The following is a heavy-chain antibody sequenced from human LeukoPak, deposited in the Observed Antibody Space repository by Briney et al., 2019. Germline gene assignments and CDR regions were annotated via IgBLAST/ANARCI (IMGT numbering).Heavy chain of an antibody. CDR2: IKQDRSEK. J-gene: IGHJ4*02. D-gene: IGHD3-3*01. CDR1: GFTFSNYW. CDR3: ARLRSWSSNY. Sequence: GGSLRLSCAASGFTFSNYWMSWVRQAPGKGLEWVANIKQDRSEKYYVDSVKGRFTISRDNAKNSLYLQMNSLRAEDTAVYYCARLRSWSSNYWGQGTLVTVSS. V-gene: IGHV3-7*01.